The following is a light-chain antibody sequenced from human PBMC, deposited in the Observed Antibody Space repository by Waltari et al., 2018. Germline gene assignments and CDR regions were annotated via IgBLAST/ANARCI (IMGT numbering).Light chain of an antibody. Sequence: QSVLTQPPSASGAPGPRVTISCPGSRSHIGAGSDVHLYQQLPGTAPKLLIYLNNNRPSGVPDRFSGSKSGTSASLAITGLQAEDEADYYCQSYDSSLSASVFGGGTKLTVL. V-gene: IGLV1-40*01. CDR1: RSHIGAGSD. CDR2: LNN. J-gene: IGLJ3*02. CDR3: QSYDSSLSASV.